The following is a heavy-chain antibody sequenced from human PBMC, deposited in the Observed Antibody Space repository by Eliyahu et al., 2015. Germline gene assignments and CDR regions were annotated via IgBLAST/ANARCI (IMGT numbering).Heavy chain of an antibody. CDR1: GFSFSAYS. J-gene: IGHJ6*02. Sequence: EAQLVESGGGLVQPXGSLXXSCAAPGFSFSAYSKSWGRQGPGKGLEWISYISSSSYPIHDAXSVKGRFTISRDNAKDSLYLQLNSLRDEDTAVYYCARFISFGLDVWGQGTTVTVSS. V-gene: IGHV3-48*02. CDR2: ISSSSYPI. D-gene: IGHD3-10*01. CDR3: ARFISFGLDV.